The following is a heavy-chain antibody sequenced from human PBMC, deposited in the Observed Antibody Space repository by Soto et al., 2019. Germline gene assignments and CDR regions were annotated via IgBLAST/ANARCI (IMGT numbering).Heavy chain of an antibody. V-gene: IGHV3-30*03. CDR3: ARKRSLDDAFDI. CDR1: GFTFSSYG. D-gene: IGHD3-3*01. Sequence: QVQLVESGGGVVQPGRSLRLSCAASGFTFSSYGMRWVRQAPGKGLEWVAVISYDGSNKYYADSVKGRFTISRDNSKNTLYLQMNSLRSEDTAVYYCARKRSLDDAFDIWGQGTMVTVSS. J-gene: IGHJ3*02. CDR2: ISYDGSNK.